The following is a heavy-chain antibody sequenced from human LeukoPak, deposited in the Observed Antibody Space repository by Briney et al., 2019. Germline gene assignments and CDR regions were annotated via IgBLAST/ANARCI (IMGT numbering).Heavy chain of an antibody. D-gene: IGHD1-7*01. CDR2: IWYDGSNK. J-gene: IGHJ6*03. V-gene: IGHV3-33*01. CDR1: GFTFSSYG. CDR3: ARVGSGTTMWVYYYYYMDV. Sequence: GRSLRLSCAASGFTFSSYGMHWVRQAPGKGLEWVAVIWYDGSNKYYADSVKGRFTISRDNSKNALYLQMNSLRAEDTAVYYCARVGSGTTMWVYYYYYMDVWGKGTTVTVSS.